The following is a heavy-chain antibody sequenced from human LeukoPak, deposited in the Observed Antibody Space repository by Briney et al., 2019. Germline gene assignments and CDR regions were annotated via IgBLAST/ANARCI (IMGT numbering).Heavy chain of an antibody. V-gene: IGHV1-2*06. CDR3: ATAGVEMATIWHY. J-gene: IGHJ4*02. Sequence: ASVNVSCKASGYTFTGYYMHWVRQAPGQGLEWMGRINPNSGGTNYAQKFQGRVTMTEDTSTDTAYMELSSLRSEDTAVYYCATAGVEMATIWHYWGQGTLVTVSS. CDR2: INPNSGGT. D-gene: IGHD5-24*01. CDR1: GYTFTGYY.